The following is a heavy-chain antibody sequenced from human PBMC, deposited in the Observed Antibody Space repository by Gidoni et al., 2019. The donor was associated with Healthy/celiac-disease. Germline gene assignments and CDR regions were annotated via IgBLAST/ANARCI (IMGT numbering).Heavy chain of an antibody. J-gene: IGHJ4*02. CDR2: IAYNGSNK. CDR3: ARDFGAGTFDY. CDR1: GFTFSSHA. D-gene: IGHD1-1*01. V-gene: IGHV3-30*01. Sequence: QVQLVEAGGGLVRPGRSLRLSRAASGFTFSSHAMHWVRQAPGKGLEWVAVIAYNGSNKYYADSVKGRFTISRDNSKNTLYLQMNSLRAEDTAVYYCARDFGAGTFDYWGQGTLVTVSS.